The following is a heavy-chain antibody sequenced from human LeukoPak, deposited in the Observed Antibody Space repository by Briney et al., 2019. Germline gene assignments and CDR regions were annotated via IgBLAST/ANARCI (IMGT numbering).Heavy chain of an antibody. CDR3: AKDRTRLGYCSSTSCYSDWFDP. V-gene: IGHV3-23*01. D-gene: IGHD2-2*03. Sequence: GGSLRLSCAASGFTFSSYAMSWVRQAPGKGLEWVSAISGSGGSTYYADSVKGRFTISRDNSKNTLYLQMNSLRAEDTAVYYCAKDRTRLGYCSSTSCYSDWFDPWGQGTLVTVSS. CDR1: GFTFSSYA. J-gene: IGHJ5*02. CDR2: ISGSGGST.